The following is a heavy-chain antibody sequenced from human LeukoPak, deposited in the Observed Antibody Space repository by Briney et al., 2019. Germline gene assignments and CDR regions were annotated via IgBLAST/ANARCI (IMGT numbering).Heavy chain of an antibody. J-gene: IGHJ4*02. V-gene: IGHV4-31*03. CDR1: GGSISSGGYY. CDR3: ARTLSGSYLDFDF. D-gene: IGHD1-26*01. CDR2: IYYSGST. Sequence: SQTLSLTCTVSGGSISSGGYYWSWIRQHPGKGLEWIGYIYYSGSTYYKLSLKSRVTISVDTSKNQFSLKLSSVTAADTAVYYCARTLSGSYLDFDFWGQGTLVTVSS.